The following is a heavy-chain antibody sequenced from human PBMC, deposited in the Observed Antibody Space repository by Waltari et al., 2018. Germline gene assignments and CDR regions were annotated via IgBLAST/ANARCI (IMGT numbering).Heavy chain of an antibody. V-gene: IGHV3-9*01. J-gene: IGHJ3*01. CDR2: ISWTGENV. Sequence: EEQLVESGGGLVQPGRSLRLSCAASGFTFDDHAMHWVRQAPGKGLEWVSSISWTGENVAYADSVKGRYTISRDNAKKSLFLQMNSVRPEDTALYYCARKIRTYYVVAFDLWGQGTMVLVSS. CDR1: GFTFDDHA. D-gene: IGHD1-26*01. CDR3: ARKIRTYYVVAFDL.